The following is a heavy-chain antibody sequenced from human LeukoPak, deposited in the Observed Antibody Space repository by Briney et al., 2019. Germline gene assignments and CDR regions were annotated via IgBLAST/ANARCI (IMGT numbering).Heavy chain of an antibody. D-gene: IGHD1-26*01. V-gene: IGHV3-74*01. Sequence: PGGSLRLSCAASGFTFNNYWMHWVRQPPGKGLVWVSRINSDGSITTYADSVKGRFTISRDNAKNTVYLQMNSLRAEDTAVYSCARVLRGRLYYFDSWGQGTLVTVSS. CDR2: INSDGSIT. CDR3: ARVLRGRLYYFDS. CDR1: GFTFNNYW. J-gene: IGHJ4*02.